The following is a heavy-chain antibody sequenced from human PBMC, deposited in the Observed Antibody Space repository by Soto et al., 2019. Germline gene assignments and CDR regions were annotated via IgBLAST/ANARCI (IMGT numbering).Heavy chain of an antibody. Sequence: SETLSLTCTVSGGSISSYYWSWIRQPPGKGLEWIGYIYYSGSTNYNPSLKSRVTISVDTSKNQFSLKLSSVTAADTAVYYCARQSYYDFWSGYPVWGKGTTVTVSS. V-gene: IGHV4-59*08. CDR1: GGSISSYY. CDR2: IYYSGST. J-gene: IGHJ6*04. CDR3: ARQSYYDFWSGYPV. D-gene: IGHD3-3*01.